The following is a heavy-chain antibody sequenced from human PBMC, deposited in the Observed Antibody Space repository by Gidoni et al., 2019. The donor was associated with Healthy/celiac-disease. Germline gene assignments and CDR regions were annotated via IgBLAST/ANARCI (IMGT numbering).Heavy chain of an antibody. CDR3: AREGIVVVPAARDAFDI. Sequence: QVQLQESGPGLVKPSDTLSLTCTVSGGSVSSGSYYWSWIRQPPGKGLEWIGYIYYSGSTNSNPALKSRVTISVDTSKNQFSLKLSSVTAADTAVYYCAREGIVVVPAARDAFDIWGQGTMVTVSS. D-gene: IGHD2-2*01. CDR1: GGSVSSGSYY. CDR2: IYYSGST. J-gene: IGHJ3*02. V-gene: IGHV4-61*01.